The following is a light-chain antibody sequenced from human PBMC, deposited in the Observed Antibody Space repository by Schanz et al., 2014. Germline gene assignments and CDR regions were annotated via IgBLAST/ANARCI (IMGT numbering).Light chain of an antibody. J-gene: IGKJ1*01. Sequence: DIQLTQSPSSLSASVGDRVTITCRASQSISSYLNWYQQTPGKAPKLLIYAASSLQRGVPSRFSGSGSGTDFTLTISSLQPEDFATYYCQQSYSTPWTFGQGTKVEIK. CDR3: QQSYSTPWT. CDR2: AAS. CDR1: QSISSY. V-gene: IGKV1-39*01.